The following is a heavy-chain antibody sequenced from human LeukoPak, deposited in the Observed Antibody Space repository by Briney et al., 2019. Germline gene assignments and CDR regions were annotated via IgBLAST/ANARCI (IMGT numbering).Heavy chain of an antibody. J-gene: IGHJ4*02. Sequence: SETLSFTWSVAGGSISCYYWSWIRQPAGKGLEWIGRIYTSWGTNYNPSLKGRVTMSVDTSKNQVSLKLSSVTAADTAVYYCARGDIRVVALDYWGQGTLVTVSS. CDR2: IYTSWGT. D-gene: IGHD3-3*01. CDR1: GGSISCYY. V-gene: IGHV4-4*07. CDR3: ARGDIRVVALDY.